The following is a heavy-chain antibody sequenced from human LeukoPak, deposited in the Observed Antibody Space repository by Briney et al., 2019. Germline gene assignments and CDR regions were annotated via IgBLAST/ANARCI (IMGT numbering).Heavy chain of an antibody. J-gene: IGHJ4*02. D-gene: IGHD1-26*01. V-gene: IGHV3-30-3*01. CDR3: ARADRSGSYETDY. Sequence: GGSLRLSCAASGFTFSSYAMHWVRQAPGKGLEWVAVISYDGSNKYYADSVKGRFTISRDNSKNTLYLQMASLRAEDTAVYYCARADRSGSYETDYWGQGALVTVSS. CDR1: GFTFSSYA. CDR2: ISYDGSNK.